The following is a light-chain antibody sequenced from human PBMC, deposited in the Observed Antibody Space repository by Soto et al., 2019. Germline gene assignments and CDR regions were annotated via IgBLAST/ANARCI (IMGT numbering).Light chain of an antibody. J-gene: IGKJ1*01. CDR1: HSISTW. V-gene: IGKV1-5*01. CDR2: DAS. Sequence: QMTQSPSTLSASVGDRVTITCRASHSISTWLAWFQQKPGKAPRLLIYDASSLEDGVPSRFSGGGSGTEFTLTISSLQPDDFATYYCQQYNTDSPATFGQGTKVEVK. CDR3: QQYNTDSPAT.